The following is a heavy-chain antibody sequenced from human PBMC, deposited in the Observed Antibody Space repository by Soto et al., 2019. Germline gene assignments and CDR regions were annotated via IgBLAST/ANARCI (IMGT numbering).Heavy chain of an antibody. CDR2: IYYSGST. CDR3: ARDNYDFWSGYYTRVPNWFDP. CDR1: GGSISSGGYY. D-gene: IGHD3-3*01. J-gene: IGHJ5*02. Sequence: QVQLQESGPGLVKPSQTLSLTCTVSGGSISSGGYYWSWIRQHPGKGLEWIGYIYYSGSTYYNPYLKSRVTISVDTSKNQFSLKLSSVTAADTAVYYCARDNYDFWSGYYTRVPNWFDPWGQGNLVTVSS. V-gene: IGHV4-31*03.